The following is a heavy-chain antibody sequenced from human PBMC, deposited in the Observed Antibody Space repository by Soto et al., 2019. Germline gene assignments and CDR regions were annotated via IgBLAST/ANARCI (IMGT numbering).Heavy chain of an antibody. Sequence: QVQLQESGPGLVKPSQTLSLTCTVSGGSISSGGYYWSWIRQHPGKGLEWIGYIYYSGSTYYNPSLKSRVTLSVDTSKNQFSLKLSSVTAADTAVYYCARIVVVTADFDYWGQGTLVTVSS. V-gene: IGHV4-31*03. D-gene: IGHD2-21*02. J-gene: IGHJ4*02. CDR1: GGSISSGGYY. CDR2: IYYSGST. CDR3: ARIVVVTADFDY.